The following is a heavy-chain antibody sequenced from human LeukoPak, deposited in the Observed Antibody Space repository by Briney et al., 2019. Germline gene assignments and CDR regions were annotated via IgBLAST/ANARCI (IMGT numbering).Heavy chain of an antibody. D-gene: IGHD2-2*02. CDR3: ARVTEYPDY. V-gene: IGHV1-18*01. CDR2: TRAYNGNT. CDR1: GYTFTSYG. J-gene: IGHJ4*02. Sequence: ASVKVSCKGSGYTFTSYGISWVGQAPGQGRERMGWTRAYNGNTKNAQKLQGRVTMTTHPSTSTAYMELRSLRSDDTAVYYCARVTEYPDYWGQGTLVTVSS.